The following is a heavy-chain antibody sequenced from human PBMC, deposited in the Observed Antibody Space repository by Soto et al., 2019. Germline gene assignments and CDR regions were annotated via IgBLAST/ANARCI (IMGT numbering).Heavy chain of an antibody. CDR3: AKDINSGYDPEYFQH. CDR1: GFTFSSYG. J-gene: IGHJ1*01. D-gene: IGHD5-12*01. CDR2: IWYDGSNK. Sequence: GGSLRLSCAASGFTFSSYGMHWVRQAPGKGLEWVAVIWYDGSNKYYADSVKGRFTISRDSAKNSLYLQMNSLRAEDTALYYCAKDINSGYDPEYFQHWGQGTLVTVSS. V-gene: IGHV3-33*03.